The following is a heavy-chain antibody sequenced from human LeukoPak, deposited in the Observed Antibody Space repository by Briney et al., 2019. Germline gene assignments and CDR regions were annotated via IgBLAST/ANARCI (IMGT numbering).Heavy chain of an antibody. CDR1: GFTFSSCS. J-gene: IGHJ4*02. Sequence: GGSLRLSCAASGFTFSSCSMNWVRQAPGKGLEWVSSISSSSSYIYYADSVKGRFTISRDNAKNSLYLQMNSLRAEDTAVYYCARERSGWYADYWGQGTLVTVSS. D-gene: IGHD6-19*01. CDR3: ARERSGWYADY. V-gene: IGHV3-21*01. CDR2: ISSSSSYI.